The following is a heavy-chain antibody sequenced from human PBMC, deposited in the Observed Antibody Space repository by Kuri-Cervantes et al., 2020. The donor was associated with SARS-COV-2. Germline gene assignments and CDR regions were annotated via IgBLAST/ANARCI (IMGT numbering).Heavy chain of an antibody. Sequence: GESLKISCAASGFTFSSYAMHWVRQAPGKGLEWVAVISYDGSNKYYADSVKGRFTISRDNSKNTLYLQMNSLRAEDTAVYYCAKAADLWSGFNWFDPWGQGTLVTVSS. J-gene: IGHJ5*02. D-gene: IGHD3-3*01. CDR1: GFTFSSYA. CDR3: AKAADLWSGFNWFDP. V-gene: IGHV3-30-3*01. CDR2: ISYDGSNK.